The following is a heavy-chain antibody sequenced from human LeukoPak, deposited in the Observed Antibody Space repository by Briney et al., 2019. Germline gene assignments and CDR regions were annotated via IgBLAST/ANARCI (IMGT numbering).Heavy chain of an antibody. D-gene: IGHD6-13*01. CDR3: ARGVAAAGSWFDP. Sequence: PSETLSLTCAVSGYSISSGYYWGWIRQPPGKGLEWIGYIYYSGSTNYNPSLKSRVTISVDTSKNQFSLKLSSVTAADTAVYYCARGVAAAGSWFDPWGQGTLVTVSS. CDR2: IYYSGST. V-gene: IGHV4-38-2*01. CDR1: GYSISSGYY. J-gene: IGHJ5*02.